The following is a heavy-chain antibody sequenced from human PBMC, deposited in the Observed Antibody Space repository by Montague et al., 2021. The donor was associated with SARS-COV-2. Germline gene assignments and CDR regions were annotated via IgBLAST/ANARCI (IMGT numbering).Heavy chain of an antibody. D-gene: IGHD3-22*01. Sequence: SETLSLTCAVYGGSFNGYYWSWIRQPPGQGLGWVGEINHSGSTTYNPSLTSRVTISVCTSKNQFYLKLSSVTVADTAVYYCASGTKRVFTYEYDSSGYASDHWGQGTLVTVSS. CDR1: GGSFNGYY. CDR3: ASGTKRVFTYEYDSSGYASDH. V-gene: IGHV4-34*01. CDR2: INHSGST. J-gene: IGHJ4*02.